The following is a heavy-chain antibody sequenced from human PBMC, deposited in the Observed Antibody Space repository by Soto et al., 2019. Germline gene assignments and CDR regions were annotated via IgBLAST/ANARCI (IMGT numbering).Heavy chain of an antibody. D-gene: IGHD2-15*01. CDR1: GSTFSTFA. CDR2: ISGSGGTT. CDR3: AQAISGATFGY. J-gene: IGHJ4*02. Sequence: EVQLLESGGGLLQPGGSLRLSCAASGSTFSTFAMSWVRQAPGKGLEWVSTISGSGGTTYYADSVKGRFTISRDNSKNPLYLQMNSLRVDETAVYYCAQAISGATFGYWGQGTLVTVSS. V-gene: IGHV3-23*01.